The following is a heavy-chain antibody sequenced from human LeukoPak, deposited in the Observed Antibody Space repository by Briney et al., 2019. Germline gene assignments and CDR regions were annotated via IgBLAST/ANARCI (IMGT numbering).Heavy chain of an antibody. D-gene: IGHD5-18*01. CDR3: ARGVDTASTYYFDY. CDR2: IYSGGST. J-gene: IGHJ4*02. Sequence: GGSLRLSCAASGFTVSSNYMSRVRQAPGKGLEWVSVIYSGGSTYYADSVKGRFTISRDNSKNTLYLQMNSLRAEDTAVYYCARGVDTASTYYFDYWGQGTLVTVSS. V-gene: IGHV3-66*01. CDR1: GFTVSSNY.